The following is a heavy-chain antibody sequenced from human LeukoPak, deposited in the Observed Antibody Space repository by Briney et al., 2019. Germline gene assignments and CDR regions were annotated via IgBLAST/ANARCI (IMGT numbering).Heavy chain of an antibody. Sequence: ASVKVSCKASGYTFTSYDINWVRQATGQGLEWMGWMNPNSGSTDYAQKFRGGVTMTRNTSISTAYMELSSLKSEDTAVYYCARGLRAFGYFDYWGQGTLVTVSS. D-gene: IGHD3-3*01. CDR1: GYTFTSYD. CDR2: MNPNSGST. CDR3: ARGLRAFGYFDY. V-gene: IGHV1-8*01. J-gene: IGHJ4*02.